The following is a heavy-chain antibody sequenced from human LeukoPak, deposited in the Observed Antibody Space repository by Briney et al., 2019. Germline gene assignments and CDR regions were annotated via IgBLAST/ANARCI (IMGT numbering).Heavy chain of an antibody. CDR1: GYTFTSHG. J-gene: IGHJ6*02. D-gene: IGHD2-8*01. V-gene: IGHV1-18*01. Sequence: GASVKVSCKASGYTFTSHGISWVRQAPGQGLEWMGWISAYNGNTNYAQKLQGRVTMTTDTSTSTAYMELRSLRSDDTAVYYCARDSIVPPGYYGMDVWGQGTTVTVSS. CDR3: ARDSIVPPGYYGMDV. CDR2: ISAYNGNT.